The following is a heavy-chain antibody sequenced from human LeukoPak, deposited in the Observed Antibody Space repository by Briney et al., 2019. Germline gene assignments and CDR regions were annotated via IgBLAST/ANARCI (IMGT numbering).Heavy chain of an antibody. V-gene: IGHV3-9*01. Sequence: PGGSLRLSCAASGFTFSNYWMTWVRQAPGKGLEWVSGISWNSGSIGYADSVKGRFTISRDNAKNSLYLQMNSLRAEDTALYYCAKDIRSSSWYSMDVWGQGTTVTVSS. D-gene: IGHD6-13*01. J-gene: IGHJ6*02. CDR1: GFTFSNYW. CDR3: AKDIRSSSWYSMDV. CDR2: ISWNSGSI.